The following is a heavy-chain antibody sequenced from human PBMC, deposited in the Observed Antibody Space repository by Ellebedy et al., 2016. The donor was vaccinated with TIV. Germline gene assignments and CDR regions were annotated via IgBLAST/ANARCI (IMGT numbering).Heavy chain of an antibody. V-gene: IGHV3-48*04. CDR1: GFTFSSYS. CDR2: ISSSSSTI. J-gene: IGHJ4*02. Sequence: GGSLRLXXAASGFTFSSYSMNWVRQAPGKGLEWVSYISSSSSTIYYADSVKGRFTISRDNAKNSLYLQMNSLRAEDTAVYYCANIMATKPPTDYWGQGTLVTVSS. CDR3: ANIMATKPPTDY. D-gene: IGHD5-12*01.